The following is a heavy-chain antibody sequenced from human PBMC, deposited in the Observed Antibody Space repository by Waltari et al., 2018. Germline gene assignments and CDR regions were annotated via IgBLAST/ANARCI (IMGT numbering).Heavy chain of an antibody. CDR2: IYYSGST. D-gene: IGHD5-12*01. V-gene: IGHV4-61*05. CDR3: AREYREYSGYDYYGWVDY. CDR1: GGSISSSSYY. Sequence: QLQLQESGPGLVKPSETLSLTCTVSGGSISSSSYYWGWIRQPPGKGLEWIGYIYYSGSTNYNPSLKSRVTISVDTSKNQFSLKLSSVTAADTAVYYCAREYREYSGYDYYGWVDYWGQGTLVTVSS. J-gene: IGHJ4*02.